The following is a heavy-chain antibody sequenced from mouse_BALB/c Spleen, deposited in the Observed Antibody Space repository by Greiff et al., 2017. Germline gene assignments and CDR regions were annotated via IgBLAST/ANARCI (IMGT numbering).Heavy chain of an antibody. CDR3: ARSFLYDYMAMDY. D-gene: IGHD2-4*01. Sequence: EVKLMESGPGLVKPSQTLSLTCSVTGDSITSGYWNWIRKFPGNKLEYMGYISYSGSTYYNPSLKSRISITRDTSKNQYYLQLNSVTTEDTATYYCARSFLYDYMAMDYWGQGTSVTVSS. V-gene: IGHV3-8*02. CDR2: ISYSGST. CDR1: GDSITSGY. J-gene: IGHJ4*01.